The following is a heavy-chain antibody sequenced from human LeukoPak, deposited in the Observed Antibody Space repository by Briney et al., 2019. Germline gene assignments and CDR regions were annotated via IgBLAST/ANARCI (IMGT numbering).Heavy chain of an antibody. J-gene: IGHJ5*02. V-gene: IGHV4-61*02. Sequence: PSETLSLTCTVSGGSISSGSYYWSWIRQPAGKGLEWIGRIYTSGSTNYNPSLKSRVTISVGTSKNQFSLKLSSVTAADTAVYYCARDRVEDKWFGERRWFDPWGQGTLVTVSS. CDR1: GGSISSGSYY. D-gene: IGHD3-10*01. CDR3: ARDRVEDKWFGERRWFDP. CDR2: IYTSGST.